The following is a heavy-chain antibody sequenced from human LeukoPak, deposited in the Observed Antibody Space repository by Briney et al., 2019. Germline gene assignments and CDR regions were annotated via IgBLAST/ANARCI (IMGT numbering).Heavy chain of an antibody. CDR2: ISSSSCYI. V-gene: IGHV3-21*01. CDR3: ARAMVRGVITIGY. D-gene: IGHD3-10*01. CDR1: GFTFSIYS. Sequence: GGSLRLSCAASGFTFSIYSMNWVRQAPGKGLEWVSSISSSSCYIYYADSVKGRFTISRDNAKNSLYLQMNSLRAEDTAVYYCARAMVRGVITIGYWGQGTLVTVSS. J-gene: IGHJ4*02.